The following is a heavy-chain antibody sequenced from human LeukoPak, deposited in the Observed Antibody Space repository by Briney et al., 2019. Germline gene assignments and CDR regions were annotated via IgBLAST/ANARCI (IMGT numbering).Heavy chain of an antibody. Sequence: GASVKVSCTASGYTFTSYYIHWVRQAPGQGLEWMGKINPVNGGTSYAQKFQGRVAMTRDTTTSTVYMEMSSLRSEDTAIYYCARDYTGNGNGDYWGQGTLVTVSS. CDR3: ARDYTGNGNGDY. D-gene: IGHD2-8*02. J-gene: IGHJ4*02. V-gene: IGHV1-46*03. CDR1: GYTFTSYY. CDR2: INPVNGGT.